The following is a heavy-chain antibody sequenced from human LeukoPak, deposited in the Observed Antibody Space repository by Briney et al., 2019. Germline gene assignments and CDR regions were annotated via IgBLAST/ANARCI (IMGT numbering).Heavy chain of an antibody. CDR2: IYPGDSDT. CDR1: GYIFTNYW. Sequence: GESLKISCKASGYIFTNYWIGWVRQMPGKGLEWMGIIYPGDSDTRYTPSFQGQVTISADKSINTAYLQWTSLKASDTAIYYCARHGRGSWDYWGQGTLVTVSS. D-gene: IGHD6-13*01. V-gene: IGHV5-51*01. CDR3: ARHGRGSWDY. J-gene: IGHJ4*02.